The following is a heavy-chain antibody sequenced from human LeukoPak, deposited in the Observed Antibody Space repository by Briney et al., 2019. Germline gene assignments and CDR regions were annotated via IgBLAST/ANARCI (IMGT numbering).Heavy chain of an antibody. CDR2: TYYRSKWYN. V-gene: IGHV6-1*01. CDR1: GDSVSSNSAA. CDR3: ARGPGGGYSSSWDFDY. J-gene: IGHJ4*02. D-gene: IGHD6-13*01. Sequence: SQTLSLTCAISGDSVSSNSAAWNWIRQSPSRGLEWLGRTYYRSKWYNDYAVSGKSRITINPGTSKNQFSLQLNSVTPEDTAVYYCARGPGGGYSSSWDFDYWGQGTLVTVSS.